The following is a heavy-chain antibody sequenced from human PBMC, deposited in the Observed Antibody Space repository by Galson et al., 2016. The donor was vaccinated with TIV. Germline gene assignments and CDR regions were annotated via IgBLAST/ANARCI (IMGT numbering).Heavy chain of an antibody. Sequence: SLRLSCAASGFTFSSYAMSWVRQAPGKGLEWVSSISVSGISTYYADSVKGRFTIPRDNSKNTLYLQMNSLRAEDTAVYYCVKDQRVPYSSGWYDYWGQGTLVTVSS. CDR1: GFTFSSYA. J-gene: IGHJ4*02. D-gene: IGHD6-19*01. V-gene: IGHV3-23*01. CDR2: ISVSGIST. CDR3: VKDQRVPYSSGWYDY.